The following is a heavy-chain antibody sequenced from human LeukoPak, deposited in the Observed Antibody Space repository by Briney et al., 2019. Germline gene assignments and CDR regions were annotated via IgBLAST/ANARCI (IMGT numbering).Heavy chain of an antibody. V-gene: IGHV3-33*06. Sequence: PGTSLRLSCEASGFTFSHFGMHWVRQAPGKGLEWVAVIWSDATNQYYGDSVKGRFTISRDNFKKTVSLQMDSLRAEDTAVYHRAKDAQRGFDYSNSLEHWGQGSLVTVSS. J-gene: IGHJ4*02. CDR3: AKDAQRGFDYSNSLEH. CDR2: IWSDATNQ. D-gene: IGHD4-11*01. CDR1: GFTFSHFG.